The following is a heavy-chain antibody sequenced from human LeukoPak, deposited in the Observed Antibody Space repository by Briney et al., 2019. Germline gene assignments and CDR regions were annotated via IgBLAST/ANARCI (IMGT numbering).Heavy chain of an antibody. CDR1: GYTFSNYG. J-gene: IGHJ3*02. CDR2: ISSYNDNT. D-gene: IGHD4-23*01. V-gene: IGHV1-18*01. Sequence: ASVKVSCKASGYTFSNYGISWVRQAPGQGLEWMGWISSYNDNTNYAQKLQGRVTMTRDMSTSTVYMELSSLRSEDTAVYYCASLAGGNSESSDAFDIWGQGTMVTVSS. CDR3: ASLAGGNSESSDAFDI.